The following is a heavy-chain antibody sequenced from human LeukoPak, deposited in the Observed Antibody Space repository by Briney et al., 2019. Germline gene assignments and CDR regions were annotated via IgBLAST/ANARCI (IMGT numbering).Heavy chain of an antibody. D-gene: IGHD3-10*01. V-gene: IGHV3-11*01. CDR2: ISSSGSTI. CDR1: GFTFSDYY. Sequence: GGSLRLSCAASGFTFSDYYMSWIRQAPGKGLEWVSYISSSGSTIYYADSVKGRFTISRDNAKNSLYLQMNSLRAEDTAVYYCARTMVRGVKRGPYFDYWGQGTLVTVSS. CDR3: ARTMVRGVKRGPYFDY. J-gene: IGHJ4*02.